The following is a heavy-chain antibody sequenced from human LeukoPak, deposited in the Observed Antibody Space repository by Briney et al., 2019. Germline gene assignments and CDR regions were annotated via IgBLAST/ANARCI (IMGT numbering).Heavy chain of an antibody. CDR2: ISYDGSNK. CDR3: VKRRLGYYYDSSGYRFDY. Sequence: GGSLRLSCAASGFTFRSYGMHWVRQAPGKGLEWVAVISYDGSNKYYADSVKGRFTISRDNSKNTLYLQMNSLRAEDTAVYYCVKRRLGYYYDSSGYRFDYWGQGTLVTVSS. V-gene: IGHV3-30*18. D-gene: IGHD3-22*01. J-gene: IGHJ4*02. CDR1: GFTFRSYG.